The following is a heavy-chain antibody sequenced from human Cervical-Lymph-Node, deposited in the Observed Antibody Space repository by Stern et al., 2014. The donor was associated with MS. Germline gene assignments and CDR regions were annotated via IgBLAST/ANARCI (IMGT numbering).Heavy chain of an antibody. CDR1: GFTFSDHY. Sequence: MQLVESGGGLVKPGGSLRLSCAASGFTFSDHYMTWIRQAPGKGLEWVSFISSSGTTIYDADSVKGRFTISRDNAKNSLYLQMNGLRAEDTAIYYCARFKIASYYYYYYGMDVWGQGTTVPVSS. V-gene: IGHV3-11*01. CDR2: ISSSGTTI. J-gene: IGHJ6*02. CDR3: ARFKIASYYYYYYGMDV. D-gene: IGHD2-21*01.